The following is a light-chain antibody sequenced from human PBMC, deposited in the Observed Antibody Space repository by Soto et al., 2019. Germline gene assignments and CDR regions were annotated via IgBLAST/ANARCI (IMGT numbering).Light chain of an antibody. Sequence: EIVMTQSPATLSVSPGERATLSCRASQSLSSNLAWYQQKPGQAPRLLIYGASTRATGIPARFSGSGSGTGFTLTISSLQSEDFAVYYCQQYNNWPPFTFGPGTKVDIK. J-gene: IGKJ3*01. CDR2: GAS. CDR1: QSLSSN. CDR3: QQYNNWPPFT. V-gene: IGKV3-15*01.